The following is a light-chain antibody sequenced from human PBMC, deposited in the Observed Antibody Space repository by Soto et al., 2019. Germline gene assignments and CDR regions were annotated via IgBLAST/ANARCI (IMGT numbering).Light chain of an antibody. CDR1: QSVRSTY. J-gene: IGKJ2*01. V-gene: IGKV3-11*01. CDR3: QQRSNWPPYT. CDR2: DAS. Sequence: EIVMTQSPVTLSVSPGERATPSCRASQSVRSTYLAWYQQKPGQAPRLLIYDASNRATGIPARFSGSGSGTDFTLTISSLEPEDFAVYYCQQRSNWPPYTFGQGTKLEIK.